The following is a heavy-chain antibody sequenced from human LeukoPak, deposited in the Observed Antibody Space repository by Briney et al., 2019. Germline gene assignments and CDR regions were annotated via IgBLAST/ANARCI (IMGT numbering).Heavy chain of an antibody. V-gene: IGHV1-18*01. Sequence: ASVKVSCKASGYIFTSYGISWVRQAPGQGLEWMGWISAYNGNTNYAQKLQGRVTMTTDTSTSTAYMELRSLRSDDTAVYYCAREFAYYYGSGSYYRAFDYWGQGTLVTVSS. CDR2: ISAYNGNT. CDR1: GYIFTSYG. CDR3: AREFAYYYGSGSYYRAFDY. D-gene: IGHD3-10*01. J-gene: IGHJ4*02.